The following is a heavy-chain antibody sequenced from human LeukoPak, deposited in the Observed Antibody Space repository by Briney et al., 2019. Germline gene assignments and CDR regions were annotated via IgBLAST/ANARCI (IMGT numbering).Heavy chain of an antibody. CDR3: ARGSIVATFDY. Sequence: GASVKVSCKASGYTFTGYYMHWVRQAPGQGLEWMGWINPNSGGKNYAQKFQGRVTMTRDTSISTAYMELSRLRSDDTAVYYCARGSIVATFDYWGQGTLVTVSS. CDR1: GYTFTGYY. CDR2: INPNSGGK. D-gene: IGHD5-12*01. V-gene: IGHV1-2*02. J-gene: IGHJ4*02.